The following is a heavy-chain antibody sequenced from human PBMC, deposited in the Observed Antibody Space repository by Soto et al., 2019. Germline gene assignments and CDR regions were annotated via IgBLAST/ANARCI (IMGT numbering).Heavy chain of an antibody. J-gene: IGHJ4*02. CDR2: IYPGDSDT. Sequence: PGESLKISCKASGYSFTTYWIGWVRQMPGKGLEWMGIIYPGDSDTSYSPSFQGQVTLSADKSISTAYLQWSSLKASDRAMFYCATKHIACNFVDFWGQGTLVTVSS. D-gene: IGHD2-15*01. V-gene: IGHV5-51*01. CDR3: ATKHIACNFVDF. CDR1: GYSFTTYW.